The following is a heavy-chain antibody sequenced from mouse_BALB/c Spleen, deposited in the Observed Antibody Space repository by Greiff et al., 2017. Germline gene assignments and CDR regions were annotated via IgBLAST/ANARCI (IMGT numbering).Heavy chain of an antibody. Sequence: VQLQQSGAELVKPGAPVKLSCKASGYTFTSYWMNWVKQRPGRGLEWIGRIDPSDSETHYNQKFKDKATLTVDKSSSTAYIQLSSLTSEDSAVYYCALWDGYYVKFDYWGQGTTLTVSS. CDR2: IDPSDSET. J-gene: IGHJ2*01. V-gene: IGHV1-69*02. CDR1: GYTFTSYW. CDR3: ALWDGYYVKFDY. D-gene: IGHD2-3*01.